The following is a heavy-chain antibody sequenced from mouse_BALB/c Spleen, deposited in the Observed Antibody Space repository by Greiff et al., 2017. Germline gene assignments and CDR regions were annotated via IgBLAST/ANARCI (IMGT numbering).Heavy chain of an antibody. Sequence: QVQLQQPGAELVMPGASVKMSCKASGYTFTDYWMHWVKQRPGQGLEWIGAIETSDSYTSYNQKFKGKATLTVDESSSTAYMQLSSLTSEDSAVYYCARESSWFAYWGQGTLVTVSA. CDR3: ARESSWFAY. V-gene: IGHV1-69*01. CDR1: GYTFTDYW. J-gene: IGHJ3*01. CDR2: IETSDSYT.